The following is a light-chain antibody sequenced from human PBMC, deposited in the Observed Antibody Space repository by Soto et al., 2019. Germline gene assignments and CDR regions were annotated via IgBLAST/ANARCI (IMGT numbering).Light chain of an antibody. J-gene: IGKJ4*01. Sequence: EIVLTQSPATLSLSPGERATLSCRASQSVSSFLAWYQQKPGQAPRLLIYDASNRATDIPARFSGSVSGTHFTLTISSLEPEDFAVYYCQQRSTWPRLAFGGGTKVEIK. CDR2: DAS. CDR3: QQRSTWPRLA. CDR1: QSVSSF. V-gene: IGKV3-11*01.